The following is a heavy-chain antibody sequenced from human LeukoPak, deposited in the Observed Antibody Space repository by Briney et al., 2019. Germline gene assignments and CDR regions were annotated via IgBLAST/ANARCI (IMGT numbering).Heavy chain of an antibody. Sequence: PGGSLRLSCAASGFTFSSYAMHWVRQAPGKGLEWVAVISYDGSNKYYADSVKGRFTISRDNSKNTLYLQMNSLRAEDTAVYYCARDSRYFDWLFYYYYYYMDVWGKGTTVTVSS. CDR1: GFTFSSYA. J-gene: IGHJ6*03. V-gene: IGHV3-30*04. D-gene: IGHD3-9*01. CDR2: ISYDGSNK. CDR3: ARDSRYFDWLFYYYYYYMDV.